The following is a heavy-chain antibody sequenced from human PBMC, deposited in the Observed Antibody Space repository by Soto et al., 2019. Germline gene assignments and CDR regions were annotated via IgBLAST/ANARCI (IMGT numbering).Heavy chain of an antibody. Sequence: GGSLRLSCAASGFTFSSYGMTWVRQAPGKGLEWVSFSSATGAGTYYADSVKGRFTISRDNSKNTLYLQMTSLRADGTAVYYCAKDRRAGGNYGFYSDFWGQGALVTVSS. CDR2: SSATGAGT. J-gene: IGHJ4*02. D-gene: IGHD1-7*01. CDR3: AKDRRAGGNYGFYSDF. CDR1: GFTFSSYG. V-gene: IGHV3-23*01.